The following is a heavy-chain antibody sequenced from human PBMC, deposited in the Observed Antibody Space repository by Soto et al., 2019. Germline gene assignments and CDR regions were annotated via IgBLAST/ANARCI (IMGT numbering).Heavy chain of an antibody. CDR1: GFTFSSYG. Sequence: GGSLRLSCAASGFTFSSYGMHWVRQAPGKGLEWVAVISYDGSNKYYADSVKGRFTISRDNSKNTLYLQMNSLRAEDTAVYYCAKDSEGGGSSPYYYYYGMDVWGQGTTVTVSS. CDR3: AKDSEGGGSSPYYYYYGMDV. V-gene: IGHV3-30*18. CDR2: ISYDGSNK. J-gene: IGHJ6*02. D-gene: IGHD2-15*01.